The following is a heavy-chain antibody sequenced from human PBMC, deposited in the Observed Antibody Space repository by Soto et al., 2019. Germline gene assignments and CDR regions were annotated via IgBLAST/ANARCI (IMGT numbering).Heavy chain of an antibody. CDR1: GYTFTNYG. J-gene: IGHJ3*01. V-gene: IGHV1-18*01. D-gene: IGHD3-22*01. CDR3: ARAFFYQGSDSRGYSFDAFDF. CDR2: VSTDNGNT. Sequence: ASVKVSCKASGYTFTNYGISWVRQAPGQGLEWMGWVSTDNGNTHYAQNLQGRVTMTTDRSTSTAYMELRSLRSDDTAVYYCARAFFYQGSDSRGYSFDAFDFWGPGTLVTVSS.